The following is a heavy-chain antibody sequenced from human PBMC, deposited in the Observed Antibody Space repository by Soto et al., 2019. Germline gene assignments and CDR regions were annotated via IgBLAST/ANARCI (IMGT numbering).Heavy chain of an antibody. Sequence: SESLSLTCTVSGGSISSGDYYWSWIRQPPGKGLEWIGYIYYSGSTYYNPSLKSRVTISVDTSKNQFSLKLSSVTAADTAVYYCARSPDWGSYRQGFDYWGQGTLVTVSS. CDR3: ARSPDWGSYRQGFDY. D-gene: IGHD3-16*02. CDR2: IYYSGST. V-gene: IGHV4-30-4*01. J-gene: IGHJ4*02. CDR1: GGSISSGDYY.